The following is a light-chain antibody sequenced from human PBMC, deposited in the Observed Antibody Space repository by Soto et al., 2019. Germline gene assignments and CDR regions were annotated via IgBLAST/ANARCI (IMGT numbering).Light chain of an antibody. CDR3: MQALQTVYT. Sequence: DIVLTQSPLSLPVTPGEPASISCRSSQSLLHSNGHNYLVWYLQKPGQSPQLLIYLGSNRASGVPDRFSGSGSGTDFTLKISRVEAEDVGVYYCMQALQTVYTFGQGTKLEIK. J-gene: IGKJ2*01. CDR1: QSLLHSNGHNY. CDR2: LGS. V-gene: IGKV2-28*01.